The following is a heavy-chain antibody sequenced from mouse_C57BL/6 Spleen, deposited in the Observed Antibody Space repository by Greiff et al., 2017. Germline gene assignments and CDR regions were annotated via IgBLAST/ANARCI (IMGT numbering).Heavy chain of an antibody. CDR3: ARIYYGSSFYAMDY. CDR1: GYTFTSYW. V-gene: IGHV1-72*01. Sequence: QVQLQQPGAELVKPGASVKLSCKASGYTFTSYWLPWVKQRPGRGLEWIGRIDPNSGGTTYNEKFKSKATLTVDKPSSTAYIQLSSLTSEDSAVYYCARIYYGSSFYAMDYWGQGTSGTVAS. D-gene: IGHD1-1*01. J-gene: IGHJ4*01. CDR2: IDPNSGGT.